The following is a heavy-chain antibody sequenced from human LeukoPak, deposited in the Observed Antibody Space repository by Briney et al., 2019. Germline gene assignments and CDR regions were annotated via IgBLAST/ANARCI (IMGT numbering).Heavy chain of an antibody. CDR2: IIPIFGTA. CDR1: GGTFSSYA. J-gene: IGHJ4*02. D-gene: IGHD2-2*01. V-gene: IGHV1-69*05. CDR3: AREGYCSSTSCPAAGAYGY. Sequence: VASVKVSCKASGGTFSSYAISWVRQPPGQGLEWMGGIIPIFGTANYAQKFQGRVTMTRDTSISTAYMELSRLRSDDTAVYYCAREGYCSSTSCPAAGAYGYWGEGTLVTVSS.